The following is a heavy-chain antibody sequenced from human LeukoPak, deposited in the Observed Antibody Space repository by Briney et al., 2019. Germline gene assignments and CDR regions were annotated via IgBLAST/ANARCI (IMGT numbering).Heavy chain of an antibody. CDR1: GFTFSSYA. V-gene: IGHV3-30-3*01. Sequence: GGSLRLSCAASGFTFSSYAMHWVRQAPGKGLEWGAVISYDGSNKYYADSVKGRFTISRDNSKNTLYLQMNSLRAEDTAVYYCAREGSSSGWYGYYGMDVWGQGTTVTVSS. CDR2: ISYDGSNK. J-gene: IGHJ6*02. D-gene: IGHD6-19*01. CDR3: AREGSSSGWYGYYGMDV.